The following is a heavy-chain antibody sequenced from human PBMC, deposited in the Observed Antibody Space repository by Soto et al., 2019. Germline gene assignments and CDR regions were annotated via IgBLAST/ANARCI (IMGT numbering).Heavy chain of an antibody. CDR2: ISYDGSNK. CDR3: AKGDCSRTSCYIGY. Sequence: QVQLVESGGGVVQPGRSLRLSCAASGFTFSSYGMHWVRQAPGKGLEWVAVISYDGSNKYYADSVKGRFTIARDNSKNKLDLQMNSLRAEDTAVFYCAKGDCSRTSCYIGYWGQGTLVTVSS. V-gene: IGHV3-30*18. J-gene: IGHJ4*02. CDR1: GFTFSSYG. D-gene: IGHD2-2*02.